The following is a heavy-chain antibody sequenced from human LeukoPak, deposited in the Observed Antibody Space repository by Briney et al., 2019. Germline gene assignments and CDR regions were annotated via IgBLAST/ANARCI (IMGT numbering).Heavy chain of an antibody. CDR1: GFTFSSYG. CDR3: AKDGVRDCSGGSCYSAIDY. V-gene: IGHV3-30*18. D-gene: IGHD2-15*01. J-gene: IGHJ4*02. CDR2: ISYDGSNK. Sequence: PGRSLRLSCAASGFTFSSYGMHWVRQAPGKGLEWVAVISYDGSNKYYADSVKGRFTISRDNSKNTLYLQMNSLRAEDTAVYYCAKDGVRDCSGGSCYSAIDYWGQGTLVTVSS.